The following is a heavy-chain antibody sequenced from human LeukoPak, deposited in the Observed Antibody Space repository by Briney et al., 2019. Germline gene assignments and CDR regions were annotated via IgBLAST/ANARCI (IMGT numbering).Heavy chain of an antibody. V-gene: IGHV1-69*04. D-gene: IGHD6-6*01. CDR3: ARSEYSSSEPYFDY. CDR1: GGTFSSYA. J-gene: IGHJ4*02. Sequence: SVKVSCKASGGTFSSYAISWVRQAPGQGLEWMGRIIPILGIANYAQKFQGRVTMTRDTSTSTVYMELSSLRSEDTAVYYCARSEYSSSEPYFDYWGQGTLVTVSS. CDR2: IIPILGIA.